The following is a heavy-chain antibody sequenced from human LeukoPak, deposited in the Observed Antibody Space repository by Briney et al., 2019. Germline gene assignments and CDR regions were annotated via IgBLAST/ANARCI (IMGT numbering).Heavy chain of an antibody. CDR1: GFTFSSYS. CDR3: ARARYGSGKFPSGAFDI. V-gene: IGHV3-21*01. CDR2: ISSSSSCI. Sequence: GGSLRLSCAASGFTFSSYSMNWVRQAPGKGLEWVSSISSSSSCIYYADSVKGRFTISRDNAKNSLYLQMNSLRAEDTAVYYCARARYGSGKFPSGAFDIWGQGTMVTVSS. J-gene: IGHJ3*02. D-gene: IGHD3-10*01.